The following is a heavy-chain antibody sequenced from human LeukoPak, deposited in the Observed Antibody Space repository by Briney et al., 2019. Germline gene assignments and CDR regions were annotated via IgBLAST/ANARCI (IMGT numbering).Heavy chain of an antibody. J-gene: IGHJ4*02. CDR1: GGSISSGGYY. CDR2: IYYSGST. D-gene: IGHD5-24*01. Sequence: SETLSLTCTVSGGSISSGGYYWSWIRQHPGKGLEWIGYIYYSGSTYYNPSLKSRVTISVDTSKNQFSLKLRSVTAADTAVYYCARTRWLQLHGFDYWGQGTLVTVSS. CDR3: ARTRWLQLHGFDY. V-gene: IGHV4-31*03.